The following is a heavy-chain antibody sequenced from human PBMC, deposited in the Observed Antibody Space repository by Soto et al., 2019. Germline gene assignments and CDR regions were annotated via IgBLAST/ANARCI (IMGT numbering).Heavy chain of an antibody. CDR1: GGSFNDYF. V-gene: IGHV4-34*02. Sequence: QVALQQWGAGLLKPAQTLSLTCGVHGGSFNDYFWTWIRLTPGKGLEWIGEVHHTGTSYYNPSVRSRLTVSVDTCKSQFSLTLTSVTATDTGTYYCARRKDSSRYFYGLDVWGQGTTVVVS. J-gene: IGHJ6*02. CDR3: ARRKDSSRYFYGLDV. D-gene: IGHD4-4*01. CDR2: VHHTGTS.